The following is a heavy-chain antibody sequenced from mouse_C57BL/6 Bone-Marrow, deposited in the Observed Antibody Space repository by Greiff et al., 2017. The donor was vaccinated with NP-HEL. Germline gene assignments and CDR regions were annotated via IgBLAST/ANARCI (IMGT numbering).Heavy chain of an antibody. CDR1: GFTFSSYG. V-gene: IGHV5-6*02. J-gene: IGHJ3*01. Sequence: EVKLVESGGDLVKPGGSLKLSCAASGFTFSSYGMSWVRQTPDKRLEWVATISSGGSYTYYPDSVKGRFTIARDNAKNTLYLQMSSLKSEDTAIYYGARSWFAYWGQGTLVTVSA. CDR3: ARSWFAY. CDR2: ISSGGSYT.